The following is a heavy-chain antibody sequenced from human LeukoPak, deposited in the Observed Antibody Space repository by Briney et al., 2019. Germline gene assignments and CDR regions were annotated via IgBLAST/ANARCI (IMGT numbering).Heavy chain of an antibody. CDR1: GFTFSTYS. J-gene: IGHJ4*02. V-gene: IGHV3-21*05. CDR3: ARDLESYYYGSGSYACFDY. D-gene: IGHD3-10*01. Sequence: GGSLRLSCAASGFTFSTYSMNWVRQAPGKGLEWVSYISSSSNYIYYADSVKGRFTISRDNAKNSLYLQMNSLRAEDTAVYYCARDLESYYYGSGSYACFDYWGQGTLVTVSS. CDR2: ISSSSNYI.